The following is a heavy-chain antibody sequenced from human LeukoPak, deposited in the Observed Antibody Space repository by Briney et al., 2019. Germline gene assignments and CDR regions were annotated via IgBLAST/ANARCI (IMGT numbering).Heavy chain of an antibody. V-gene: IGHV1-8*01. CDR2: MNPNSGNT. D-gene: IGHD4-23*01. Sequence: GASVKVSCKASGYTFTSYDMNWVRQATGQGLEWMGWMNPNSGNTGYAQKFQGRVTMTKNISITTAYMELSSLRSEDTAVYYCARGTDYGGPDYWGQGTLVTVSS. CDR3: ARGTDYGGPDY. J-gene: IGHJ4*02. CDR1: GYTFTSYD.